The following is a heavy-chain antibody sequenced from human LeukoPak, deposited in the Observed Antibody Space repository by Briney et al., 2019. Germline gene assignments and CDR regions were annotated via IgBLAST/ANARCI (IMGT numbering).Heavy chain of an antibody. J-gene: IGHJ2*01. D-gene: IGHD2-2*01. CDR3: ARLIIVVVPAASGSYWYFDL. CDR2: INHSGST. CDR1: GGSFSGYY. Sequence: PSETLSLTCAAYGGSFSGYYWSWIRQPPGKGLEWIGEINHSGSTNYNPSLKSRVTISVDTSKNQFSLKLSSVTAADTAVYYCARLIIVVVPAASGSYWYFDLWGRGTLVTVSS. V-gene: IGHV4-34*01.